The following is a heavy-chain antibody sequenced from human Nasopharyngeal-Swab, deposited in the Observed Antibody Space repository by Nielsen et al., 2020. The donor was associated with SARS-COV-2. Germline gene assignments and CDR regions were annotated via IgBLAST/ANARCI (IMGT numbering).Heavy chain of an antibody. CDR1: GFTFSSYA. J-gene: IGHJ4*02. Sequence: GESLKISCAASGFTFSSYAMSWVRQAPGKGLEWVSAISGSGGSTYYADSVKGGFTISRDNSKNTLYLQMNSLRAEDTAVYYCAKGASSGWNYFDYWGQGTLVTVSS. V-gene: IGHV3-23*01. D-gene: IGHD6-19*01. CDR2: ISGSGGST. CDR3: AKGASSGWNYFDY.